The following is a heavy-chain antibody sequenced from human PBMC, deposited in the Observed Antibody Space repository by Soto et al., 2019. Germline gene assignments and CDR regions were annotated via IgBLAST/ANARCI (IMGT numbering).Heavy chain of an antibody. CDR1: GYTFTSYG. D-gene: IGHD4-17*01. Sequence: ASVKVSCKASGYTFTSYGISWVRQAPGQGLEWMGWISAYNGNTNYAQKLQGRVTMTTDTSTSTAYMELSSLRSEDTAVYYCARSTNDYGDRHWGQGTLVTVSS. J-gene: IGHJ4*02. CDR2: ISAYNGNT. V-gene: IGHV1-18*01. CDR3: ARSTNDYGDRH.